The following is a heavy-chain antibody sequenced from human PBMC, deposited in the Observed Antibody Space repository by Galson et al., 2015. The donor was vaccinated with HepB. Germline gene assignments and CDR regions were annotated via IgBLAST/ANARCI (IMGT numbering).Heavy chain of an antibody. Sequence: SLRLSCAASGFTFISYAMTWVRQAPGKGLEWVSGISGSGGITYYADSLKGRFTISRDNSKNTLYLQMNSLRAEDTAVYYCAKDRGYDTNYYGMDVWGQGTMVTVSS. D-gene: IGHD3-10*01. CDR2: ISGSGGIT. CDR1: GFTFISYA. J-gene: IGHJ6*02. V-gene: IGHV3-23*01. CDR3: AKDRGYDTNYYGMDV.